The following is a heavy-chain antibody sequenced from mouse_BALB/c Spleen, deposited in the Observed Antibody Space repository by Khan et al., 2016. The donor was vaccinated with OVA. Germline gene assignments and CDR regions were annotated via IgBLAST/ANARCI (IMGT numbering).Heavy chain of an antibody. CDR3: ARAYDSSYWYFDV. D-gene: IGHD1-1*01. J-gene: IGHJ1*01. CDR2: IWAGGST. Sequence: QVQLQQSGPGLVAPSQSLSITCTVSGFSLTNYGVHWVRQPPGKGLEWLGVIWAGGSTNYNSALMSRLSISKDNSKSQVFLKMNSLQTDDTAMYYCARAYDSSYWYFDVWGAGTTVTVSS. V-gene: IGHV2-9*02. CDR1: GFSLTNYG.